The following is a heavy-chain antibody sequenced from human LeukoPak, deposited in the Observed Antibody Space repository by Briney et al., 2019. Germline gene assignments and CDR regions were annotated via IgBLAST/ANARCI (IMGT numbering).Heavy chain of an antibody. Sequence: PGGSLRLSCTTSGFTFSAYTMTWLRQPPGKRLEWFSAITGSGGGTSYGDSVKGRFTISSDNSKNTPYLQMNSLSADDTAVYYCANWPEGLRTFDSRGQGTLVTVSS. V-gene: IGHV3-23*01. J-gene: IGHJ4*02. D-gene: IGHD5-12*01. CDR1: GFTFSAYT. CDR2: ITGSGGGT. CDR3: ANWPEGLRTFDS.